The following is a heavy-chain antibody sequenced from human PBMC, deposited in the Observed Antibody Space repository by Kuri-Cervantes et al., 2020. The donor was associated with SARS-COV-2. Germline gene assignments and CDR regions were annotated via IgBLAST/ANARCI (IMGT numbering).Heavy chain of an antibody. V-gene: IGHV3-11*04. D-gene: IGHD5-12*01. Sequence: LSLTCAASGFTFSNAWMSWVRQAPGKGLEWVSYISSSGSTIYYADSVKGRFTISRDNAKNSLYLQMNSLRAEDTAVYYCARETTRGGYDYWGQGNLV. J-gene: IGHJ4*02. CDR2: ISSSGSTI. CDR1: GFTFSNAW. CDR3: ARETTRGGYDY.